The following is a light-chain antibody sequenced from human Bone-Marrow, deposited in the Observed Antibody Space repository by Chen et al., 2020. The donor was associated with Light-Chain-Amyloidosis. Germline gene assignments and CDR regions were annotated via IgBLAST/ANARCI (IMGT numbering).Light chain of an antibody. CDR3: SSYTITNTLV. J-gene: IGLJ1*01. V-gene: IGLV2-14*01. CDR2: EVT. CDR1: SSDVGGDNH. Sequence: QSALTQPASVSGSPGQSITISCTGTSSDVGGDNHVSWYQQHPDKAPKLMIYEVTHRPTWVPDSYSGSKSDNTASLTISGLQTEGEADYLCSSYTITNTLVFGSGTRVTVL.